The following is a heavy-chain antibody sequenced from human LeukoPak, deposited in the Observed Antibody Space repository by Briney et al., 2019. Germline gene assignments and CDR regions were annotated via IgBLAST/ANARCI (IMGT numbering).Heavy chain of an antibody. Sequence: ASVKVSCKASGYTFTGYYMHWVRQAPGHGLEWMGWMNPKNGGTNYVQKFQGRVTMSRDTSISTAYMELSSLRSDDTAVYYCARNDESLRLRIDYWGQGTLVTVSS. CDR1: GYTFTGYY. CDR3: ARNDESLRLRIDY. V-gene: IGHV1-2*02. CDR2: MNPKNGGT. D-gene: IGHD5-12*01. J-gene: IGHJ4*02.